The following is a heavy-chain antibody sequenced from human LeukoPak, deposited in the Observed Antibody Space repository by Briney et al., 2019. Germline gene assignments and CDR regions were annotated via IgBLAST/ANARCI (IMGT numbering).Heavy chain of an antibody. V-gene: IGHV3-74*01. CDR3: ARSRGYSYGYSYFDS. D-gene: IGHD5-18*01. CDR1: GFTFSSYW. CDR2: IASDGSST. Sequence: GGSLRLSCAASGFTFSSYWMNWVRQAPGKGLVWVSRIASDGSSTTYADSVKGRFTISRDNSKNTLYLQLNSLRAEDTAVYYCARSRGYSYGYSYFDSWGQGTLVTVSS. J-gene: IGHJ4*02.